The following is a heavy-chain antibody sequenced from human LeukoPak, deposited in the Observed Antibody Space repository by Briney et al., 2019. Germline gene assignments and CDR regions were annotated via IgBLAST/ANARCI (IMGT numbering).Heavy chain of an antibody. J-gene: IGHJ6*03. D-gene: IGHD3-3*01. CDR1: GYPINNSYY. Sequence: SETLSPTCTASGYPINNSYYWVWIRQPPGGGLEWIGSLYHPDSTYYNPSLKSRVTFTADTSRNQFSLKLSFVTAADTAVYYCARQYDSHFYYYVDLWGTGTTVTVSS. V-gene: IGHV4-38-2*02. CDR2: LYHPDST. CDR3: ARQYDSHFYYYVDL.